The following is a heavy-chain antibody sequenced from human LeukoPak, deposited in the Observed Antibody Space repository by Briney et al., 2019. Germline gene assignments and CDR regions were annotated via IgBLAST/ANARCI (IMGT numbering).Heavy chain of an antibody. D-gene: IGHD2-15*01. Sequence: GGSLRLSCAASGFTFGSYAMSWVRQAPGKGLEWVSATSGSGGSTYYADSVKGRFTISRDNSKNTLYMQMNSLRAEDTAVYYCAKDPVVVVVAAIHWGQGTLVTVPS. CDR2: TSGSGGST. V-gene: IGHV3-23*01. CDR1: GFTFGSYA. J-gene: IGHJ4*02. CDR3: AKDPVVVVVAAIH.